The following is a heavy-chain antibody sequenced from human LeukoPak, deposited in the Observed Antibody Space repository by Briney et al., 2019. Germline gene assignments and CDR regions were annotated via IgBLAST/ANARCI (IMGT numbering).Heavy chain of an antibody. V-gene: IGHV3-23*01. J-gene: IGHJ4*02. CDR1: GFTFSSYA. Sequence: GGSLRLSCAASGFTFSSYAMSWVRQAPGKGLEWVSAISGSGGSTYYADSVEGRFTISRDNSKNTLYLRMNSLRAEDTAVYYCAKGLSGSYALDYWGQGTLVTVSS. CDR2: ISGSGGST. CDR3: AKGLSGSYALDY. D-gene: IGHD1-26*01.